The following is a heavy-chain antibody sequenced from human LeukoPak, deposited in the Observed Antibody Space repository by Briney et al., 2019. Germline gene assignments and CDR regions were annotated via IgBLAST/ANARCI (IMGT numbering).Heavy chain of an antibody. D-gene: IGHD6-13*01. V-gene: IGHV3-9*01. CDR2: ISWNSGSI. CDR3: AKAVAAAGSFDY. J-gene: IGHJ4*02. CDR1: GFIFNSYW. Sequence: GGSLRLSCAGSGFIFNSYWMSWVRHAPGKGLEWVSGISWNSGSIGYADSVKGRFTISRDNAKNSLYLQMNSLRAEDTALYYCAKAVAAAGSFDYWGQGTLVTVS.